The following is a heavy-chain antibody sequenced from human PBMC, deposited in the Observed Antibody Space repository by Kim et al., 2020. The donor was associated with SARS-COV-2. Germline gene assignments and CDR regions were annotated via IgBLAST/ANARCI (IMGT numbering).Heavy chain of an antibody. CDR3: ARGGQLYPRLGLRGYFDL. CDR1: GGSFSGYY. Sequence: SETLSLTCAVYGGSFSGYYWSWIRQPPGKGLEWIGEINHSGSTNYNPSLKSRDTISVDTSKNQFSLKLSSVTAADTAVYYCARGGQLYPRLGLRGYFDLWGRGTLVTVSS. V-gene: IGHV4-34*01. D-gene: IGHD6-13*01. CDR2: INHSGST. J-gene: IGHJ2*01.